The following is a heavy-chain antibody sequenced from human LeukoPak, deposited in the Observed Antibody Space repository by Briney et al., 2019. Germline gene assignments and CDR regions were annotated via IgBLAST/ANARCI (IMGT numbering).Heavy chain of an antibody. Sequence: PGGSLRLSCAASGFTFSSYWMSWVRQAPGKGLEWLANIKQDGSEKYYVDSVKGRFTITRDNPKNSLYLQMTSLRAEDTAVYYCARYSGNYRAFDIWGRGTMVTVSS. D-gene: IGHD1-26*01. CDR1: GFTFSSYW. J-gene: IGHJ3*02. CDR2: IKQDGSEK. V-gene: IGHV3-7*05. CDR3: ARYSGNYRAFDI.